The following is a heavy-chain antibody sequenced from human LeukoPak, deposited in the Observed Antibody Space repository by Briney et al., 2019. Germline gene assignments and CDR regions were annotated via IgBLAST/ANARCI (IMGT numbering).Heavy chain of an antibody. V-gene: IGHV3-21*01. D-gene: IGHD6-6*01. CDR3: GREFRSSSIRTRYYFDY. CDR1: GFTFSSYS. CDR2: ISSSSSYI. Sequence: GGSLRLSCAASGFTFSSYSMNWVRQAPGKGLEWVSSISSSSSYIYYAGSVKGRFTIPRDNAKNTQYLEMNILRAEDTAVHYCGREFRSSSIRTRYYFDYWGQGTLVTVSS. J-gene: IGHJ4*02.